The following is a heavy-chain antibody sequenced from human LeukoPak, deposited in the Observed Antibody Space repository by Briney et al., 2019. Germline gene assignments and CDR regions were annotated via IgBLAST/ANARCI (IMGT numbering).Heavy chain of an antibody. CDR2: IKEDGSER. Sequence: GGSLRLSCEGSAFIFSGHWMNWVRQTPGKGLEWVASIKEDGSERQYVDSVKGRFTISRDNAKNSLYLQMDSLRDEDTAVYYCARDRDYAFDYWGQGTLVTVSS. D-gene: IGHD4-17*01. CDR1: AFIFSGHW. J-gene: IGHJ4*02. V-gene: IGHV3-7*01. CDR3: ARDRDYAFDY.